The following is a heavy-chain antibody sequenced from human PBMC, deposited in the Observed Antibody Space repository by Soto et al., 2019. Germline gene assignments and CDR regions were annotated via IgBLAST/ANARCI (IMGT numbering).Heavy chain of an antibody. V-gene: IGHV3-73*01. CDR3: STKVDSTTSRQSHFYVMAA. CDR1: GFTFSDSA. J-gene: IGHJ6*02. D-gene: IGHD1-1*01. Sequence: GGSLRLSCAASGFTFSDSAIHWVRQASGKGLEWVGRIRSKANSYATEYAESMKGRLTISRDDSNNTAYLQLNSLKSGDTAVYFCSTKVDSTTSRQSHFYVMAACGHGTTVTVSS. CDR2: IRSKANSYAT.